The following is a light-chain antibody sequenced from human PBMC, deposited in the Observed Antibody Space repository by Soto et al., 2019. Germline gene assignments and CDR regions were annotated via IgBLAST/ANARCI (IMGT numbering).Light chain of an antibody. J-gene: IGLJ2*01. V-gene: IGLV4-69*01. Sequence: QSVLTQSPSASASLGASVKLTCTLSSGHGTYAIAWHQQQPEKGPRYLMKLNNDGSHSKGDGIPDRFSGSSSGAERYLTISSLQSEDEADYYCQTWGSGIRVFGGGTKLTVL. CDR3: QTWGSGIRV. CDR1: SGHGTYA. CDR2: LNNDGSH.